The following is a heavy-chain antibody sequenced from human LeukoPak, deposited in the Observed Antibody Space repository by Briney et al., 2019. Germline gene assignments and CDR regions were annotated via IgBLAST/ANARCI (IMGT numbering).Heavy chain of an antibody. Sequence: ASVKVFCKASGYTFTGYYMHWVRQAPGQGLEWMGRINPNSGGTNYAQKFQGRVTMTRDTSISTAYMELSRLRSDDTAVYYCARDLDSSSWTDYWGQGTLVTVSS. D-gene: IGHD6-13*01. CDR1: GYTFTGYY. CDR3: ARDLDSSSWTDY. J-gene: IGHJ4*02. CDR2: INPNSGGT. V-gene: IGHV1-2*06.